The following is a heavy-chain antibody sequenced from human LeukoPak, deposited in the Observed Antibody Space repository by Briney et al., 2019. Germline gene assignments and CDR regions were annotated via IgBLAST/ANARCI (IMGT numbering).Heavy chain of an antibody. CDR2: ISGSGDNT. J-gene: IGHJ4*02. D-gene: IGHD2-15*01. V-gene: IGHV3-23*01. Sequence: PPGGSLRLSCAASGFTFITYAMGWVRQAPGKGLEWVSGISGSGDNTYYAGSVKGRFTISRDNSKNILYLQMNSLRAEDTAVYYCAKSLVSTGTYYSSFDYWGQGTLVTVSS. CDR3: AKSLVSTGTYYSSFDY. CDR1: GFTFITYA.